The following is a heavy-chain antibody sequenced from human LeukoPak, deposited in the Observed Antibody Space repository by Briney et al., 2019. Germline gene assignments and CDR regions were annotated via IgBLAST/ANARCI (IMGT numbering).Heavy chain of an antibody. CDR1: GYTFTSYG. Sequence: ASVKVSCKASGYTFTSYGISWVRPAPGQGLEWMGWISAYNGNTNYAQKLQGRVTMTTDTSTSTAYMELRSLRSDDTAVYYCASFSYDSSGYYYYYYGMDVWGQGTTVTVSS. CDR2: ISAYNGNT. D-gene: IGHD3-22*01. V-gene: IGHV1-18*01. CDR3: ASFSYDSSGYYYYYYGMDV. J-gene: IGHJ6*02.